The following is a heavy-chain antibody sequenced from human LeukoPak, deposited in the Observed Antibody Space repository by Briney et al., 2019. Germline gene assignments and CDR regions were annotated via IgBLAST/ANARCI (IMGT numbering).Heavy chain of an antibody. J-gene: IGHJ4*02. Sequence: PGGSLRLSCAVSGFIVSSNYMIWVRQAPGKGLEWVSVIHSGGRTYYADSVKGRFTTSRDNSRNTLFLQMDSLRPEDTAVYYCAKEGTARISTWYDNWGQGTLVTVSS. V-gene: IGHV3-66*01. CDR3: AKEGTARISTWYDN. CDR1: GFIVSSNY. D-gene: IGHD6-13*01. CDR2: IHSGGRT.